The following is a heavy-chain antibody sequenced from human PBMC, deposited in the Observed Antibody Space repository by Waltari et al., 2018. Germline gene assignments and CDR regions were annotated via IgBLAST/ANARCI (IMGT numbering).Heavy chain of an antibody. D-gene: IGHD6-19*01. V-gene: IGHV3-7*01. CDR3: ARERRGQSGWYYFDF. CDR2: IKQDGSEE. Sequence: EVQLVESGGGLVQPGGSLRLSCSASGLSFSCVWIAWVRQAPGKGLEWVANIKQDGSEEYYVDSVKGRFTISKDNAKNSLYLQMNSLRAEDTAVYFCARERRGQSGWYYFDFWGQGSLVTVSS. J-gene: IGHJ4*02. CDR1: GLSFSCVW.